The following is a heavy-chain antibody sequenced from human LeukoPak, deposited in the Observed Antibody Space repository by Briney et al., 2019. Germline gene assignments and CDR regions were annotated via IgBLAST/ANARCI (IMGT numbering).Heavy chain of an antibody. Sequence: GESLKISCKGSGYSFTSYWIGWVRQMPGKGLEWMGIIYPGDSDTRYSPSFQGQVTISAGKSISTAYLQWSSLKASDTAMYYCARRDCSSTSCYEAHFDYWGQGTLVTVSS. V-gene: IGHV5-51*01. J-gene: IGHJ4*02. CDR2: IYPGDSDT. CDR1: GYSFTSYW. CDR3: ARRDCSSTSCYEAHFDY. D-gene: IGHD2-2*01.